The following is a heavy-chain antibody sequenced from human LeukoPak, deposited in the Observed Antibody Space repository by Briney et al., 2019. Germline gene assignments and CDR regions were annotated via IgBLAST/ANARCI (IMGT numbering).Heavy chain of an antibody. Sequence: ASVKVSCKASGYTFTGYYMHWVRQAPGQGVEWRGWINPNSGGTNYAQKFQGRVTMTRDTSISTAYMELSRLRSDDTAVYYCAGGPRHYYDSSGKNDYWGQGTLVTASS. CDR1: GYTFTGYY. V-gene: IGHV1-2*02. CDR3: AGGPRHYYDSSGKNDY. J-gene: IGHJ4*02. CDR2: INPNSGGT. D-gene: IGHD3-22*01.